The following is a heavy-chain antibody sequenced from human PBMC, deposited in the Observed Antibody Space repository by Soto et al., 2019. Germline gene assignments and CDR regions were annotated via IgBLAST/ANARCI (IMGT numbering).Heavy chain of an antibody. D-gene: IGHD5-18*01. CDR1: GFTFSSYS. Sequence: EVQLVESGGGLVQPGGSLRLSCEASGFTFSSYSMNWVRQAPGKGLEWVSYISSSSSTIYYADSVKGRFTISRDNAKNSLYLQMNSLRDEDTAVYYFARGSRGYSYGLFDYGGQGPLVTVSS. CDR2: ISSSSSTI. J-gene: IGHJ4*02. V-gene: IGHV3-48*02. CDR3: ARGSRGYSYGLFDY.